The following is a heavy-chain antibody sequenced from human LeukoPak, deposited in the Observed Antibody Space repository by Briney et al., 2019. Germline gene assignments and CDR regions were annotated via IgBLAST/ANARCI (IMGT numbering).Heavy chain of an antibody. V-gene: IGHV1-18*04. D-gene: IGHD2-2*01. CDR1: GYTFTSYY. J-gene: IGHJ4*02. CDR2: ISAYNGNT. Sequence: ASVKVSCKASGYTFTSYYMHWVRQAPGQGLEWMGWISAYNGNTNYAQKLQGRVTMTTDTSTSTAYMELRSLRSDDTAVYYCARDDIVVVPAAQFDYWGQGTLVTVSS. CDR3: ARDDIVVVPAAQFDY.